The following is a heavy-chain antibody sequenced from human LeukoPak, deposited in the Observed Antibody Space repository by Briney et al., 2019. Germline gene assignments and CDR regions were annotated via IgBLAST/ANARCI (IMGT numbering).Heavy chain of an antibody. CDR1: GFTFSSYA. Sequence: QPGRSLRLSCAASGFTFSSYAMHWVRQAPGKGLEWVAVISYDGSYKSFADSVKGRFTISRDNSKNTLYLQMNSLRPEDTALYYCLKQYYDILTGYYLDAFDIWGQGTMVTVSS. CDR3: LKQYYDILTGYYLDAFDI. CDR2: ISYDGSYK. V-gene: IGHV3-30*18. D-gene: IGHD3-9*01. J-gene: IGHJ3*02.